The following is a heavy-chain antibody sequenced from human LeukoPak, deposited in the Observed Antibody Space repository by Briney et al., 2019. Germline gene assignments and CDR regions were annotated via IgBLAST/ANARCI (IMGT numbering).Heavy chain of an antibody. CDR1: GFTFSNYW. D-gene: IGHD5-24*01. J-gene: IGHJ6*02. CDR2: IKQDGSER. V-gene: IGHV3-7*01. Sequence: PGGSLRLSCAASGFTFSNYWMSWVRQAPGKGLEWVANIKQDGSERYHVDSVKGRFTISRDNSKNSLYLQMDSLRAEDTAVYYCARALGRLQPSYSPYGMDVWGQGTTVTVSS. CDR3: ARALGRLQPSYSPYGMDV.